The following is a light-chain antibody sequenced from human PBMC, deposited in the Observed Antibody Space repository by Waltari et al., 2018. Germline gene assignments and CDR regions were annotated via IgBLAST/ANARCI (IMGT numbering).Light chain of an antibody. CDR2: EVT. CDR3: FSSAGSSTFK. CDR1: SSDVGRYNF. Sequence: QSALTQPASVSGSPGQSITISYTGTSSDVGRYNFVSWYQHHPGKAPKLIIYEVTKRPFGVSDLFSGSKSDNTASLTISGLQAEDEADYYCFSSAGSSTFKFGGGTMLTVL. J-gene: IGLJ2*01. V-gene: IGLV2-23*02.